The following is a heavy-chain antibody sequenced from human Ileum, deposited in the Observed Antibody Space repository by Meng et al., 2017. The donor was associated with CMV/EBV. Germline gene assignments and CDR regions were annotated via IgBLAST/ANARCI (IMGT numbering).Heavy chain of an antibody. J-gene: IGHJ5*02. V-gene: IGHV1-8*01. Sequence: QVQLVQSGAEVKKPGASVKVSCKASGYTFTSSDVNWVRQATGQGLEWMGWMSPNTGNTGYAHKFKGRVTMTRNTSISTAYMELSSLRSEDTAVYYCARGWVRETWGQGTLVTVSS. CDR3: ARGWVRET. CDR2: MSPNTGNT. CDR1: GYTFTSSD. D-gene: IGHD1-26*01.